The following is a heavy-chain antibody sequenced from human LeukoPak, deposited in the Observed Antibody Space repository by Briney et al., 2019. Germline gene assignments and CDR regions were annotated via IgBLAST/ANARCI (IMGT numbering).Heavy chain of an antibody. D-gene: IGHD3-10*01. CDR1: GGSISSGGYY. CDR3: ARRFIGYYFDC. V-gene: IGHV4-31*03. Sequence: SQTLSLTCTVSGGSISSGGYYWSWIRQHPGKGLEWIGYIYYSGSTHYNPSLKSRVTISVDTSKNQFSLKLSSVSAADTAVYYCARRFIGYYFDCWGQGTLVTVSS. J-gene: IGHJ4*02. CDR2: IYYSGST.